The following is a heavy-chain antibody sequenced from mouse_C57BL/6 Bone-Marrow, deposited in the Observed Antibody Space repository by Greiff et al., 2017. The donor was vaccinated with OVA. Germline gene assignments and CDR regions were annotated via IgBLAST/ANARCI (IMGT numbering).Heavy chain of an antibody. J-gene: IGHJ1*03. Sequence: EVNVVESGGGLVQPGGSLKLSCAASGFTFSDYYMYWVRQTPEKRLEWVAYISNGGGSTYYPDTVKGRFTISRDNAKNTLYLQMSRLKSEDTAMYYCARQRGDRRGYFDVWGTGTTVTVSS. CDR1: GFTFSDYY. CDR3: ARQRGDRRGYFDV. V-gene: IGHV5-12*01. CDR2: ISNGGGST.